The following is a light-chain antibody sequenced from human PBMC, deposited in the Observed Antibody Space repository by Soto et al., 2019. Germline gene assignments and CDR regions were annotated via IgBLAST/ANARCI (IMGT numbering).Light chain of an antibody. CDR3: QAWDSSTVV. CDR2: QDN. V-gene: IGLV3-1*01. Sequence: SYELTQPPSVSVSPGQTASITCSGDKLGDKYACWYQQKPGQSPVLVVYQDNKRPSGIPERFSGSNSGTIATLTISGTQALDEADYYCQAWDSSTVVFGGGTKLTVL. CDR1: KLGDKY. J-gene: IGLJ3*02.